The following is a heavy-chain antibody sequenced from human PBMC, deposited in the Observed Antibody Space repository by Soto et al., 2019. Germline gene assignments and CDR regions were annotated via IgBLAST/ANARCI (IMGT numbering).Heavy chain of an antibody. V-gene: IGHV1-69*06. D-gene: IGHD3-22*01. CDR1: GGPFSRYA. CDR3: ASYLDYYDSSGYYDARAFDI. J-gene: IGHJ3*02. Sequence: SVKVSCKASGGPFSRYAISWVRQAPGQGLEWMGGIIPIFGTANYAQKFQGRVTITADKSTSTAYMELSSLRSEDTAVYYCASYLDYYDSSGYYDARAFDIWGHGTTVPVSS. CDR2: IIPIFGTA.